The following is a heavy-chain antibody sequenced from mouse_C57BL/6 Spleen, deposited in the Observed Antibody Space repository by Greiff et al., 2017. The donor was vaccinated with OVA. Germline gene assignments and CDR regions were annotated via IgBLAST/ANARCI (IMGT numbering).Heavy chain of an antibody. CDR3: ARDYDGAWFAY. CDR1: GFTFSSYA. V-gene: IGHV5-4*01. J-gene: IGHJ3*01. Sequence: DVKVEESGGGLVKPGGSLKLSCAASGFTFSSYAMSWVRQTPEKRLEWVATISDGGSYTYYPDNVKGRFTISRDNAKNNLYLQMSHLKSEDTAMYYCARDYDGAWFAYWGQGTLVTVSA. CDR2: ISDGGSYT. D-gene: IGHD2-3*01.